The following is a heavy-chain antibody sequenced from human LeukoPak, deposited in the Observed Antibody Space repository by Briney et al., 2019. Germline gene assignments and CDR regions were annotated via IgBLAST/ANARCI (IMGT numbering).Heavy chain of an antibody. CDR1: GGSISSGGYY. J-gene: IGHJ6*02. CDR2: IYYSGST. D-gene: IGHD2-2*01. CDR3: ARERVNLVVPASMDV. Sequence: SQTLSLTCTVSGGSISSGGYYWSWIRQHPGKGLEWIGYIYYSGSTYYNPSLKSRVTIPVDTSKNQFSLKLSSVTAADTAVYYCARERVNLVVPASMDVWGQGTTVTVSS. V-gene: IGHV4-31*03.